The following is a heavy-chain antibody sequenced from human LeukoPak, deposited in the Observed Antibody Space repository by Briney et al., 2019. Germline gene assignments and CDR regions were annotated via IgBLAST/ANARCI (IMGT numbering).Heavy chain of an antibody. Sequence: ASVKVSCKASGYTFTSYGISWVRQAPGQGLEWMGWISAYNGNTNYAQKLQGGVTMTTDTSTSTAYMELRSLGSDDTAVYYCARFYKQLGDYNWFDPWGQGTLVTVSS. V-gene: IGHV1-18*01. D-gene: IGHD6-6*01. CDR2: ISAYNGNT. J-gene: IGHJ5*02. CDR1: GYTFTSYG. CDR3: ARFYKQLGDYNWFDP.